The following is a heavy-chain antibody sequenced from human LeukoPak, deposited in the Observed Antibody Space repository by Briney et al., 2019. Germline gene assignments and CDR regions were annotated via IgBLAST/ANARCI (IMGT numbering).Heavy chain of an antibody. J-gene: IGHJ5*02. CDR2: INHSGST. V-gene: IGHV4-34*01. D-gene: IGHD6-13*01. CDR3: AREESSSSWYWFDP. Sequence: SEILSLTCAVYGGSFSGYYWSWIRQPPGKGLEWIGEINHSGSTNYNPSLKSRVTISVDTSKNQFSLKLSSVTAADTAVYYCAREESSSSWYWFDPWGQGTLVTVSS. CDR1: GGSFSGYY.